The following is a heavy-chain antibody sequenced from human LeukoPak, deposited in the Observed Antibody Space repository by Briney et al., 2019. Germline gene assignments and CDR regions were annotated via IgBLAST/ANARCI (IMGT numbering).Heavy chain of an antibody. Sequence: GGSLRLPCAVSGFPFSSYSMSWVRPPAAKGREWVSTISSSGTYKYYADSVKRRFTTSRDNAKNSLYLQMNSLRGEDTAVYYCAKSTDSVAGATNYYWGQESLVTVSS. CDR3: AKSTDSVAGATNYY. D-gene: IGHD6-19*01. CDR1: GFPFSSYS. J-gene: IGHJ4*02. V-gene: IGHV3-21*01. CDR2: ISSSGTYK.